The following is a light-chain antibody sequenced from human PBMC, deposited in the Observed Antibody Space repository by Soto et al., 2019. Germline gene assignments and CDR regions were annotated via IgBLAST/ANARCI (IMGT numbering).Light chain of an antibody. V-gene: IGLV2-8*01. CDR3: CSYTSTSTWM. Sequence: QSVLTQPPSASGSPGQSVTISCTGTSSDVGGYNYVSWYQQHPDKAPKLMIYEVNKRPSGIPDRFSGSKSGNTASLTVSGLQAEDEADYYCCSYTSTSTWMFGGGTKLTVL. J-gene: IGLJ3*02. CDR1: SSDVGGYNY. CDR2: EVN.